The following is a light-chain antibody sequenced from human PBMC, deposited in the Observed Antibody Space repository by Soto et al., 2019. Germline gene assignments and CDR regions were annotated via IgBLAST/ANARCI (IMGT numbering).Light chain of an antibody. Sequence: DIQMTQSPSTLSASLGDRVTITCRASQSISTYLAWYQQKPGKAPKLLIYDASNLQSGVPSRFSGSGSGTELTLSISNLQADDFATYYCQQANSFPQTFGQGTKVDI. CDR2: DAS. V-gene: IGKV1-5*01. CDR1: QSISTY. CDR3: QQANSFPQT. J-gene: IGKJ1*01.